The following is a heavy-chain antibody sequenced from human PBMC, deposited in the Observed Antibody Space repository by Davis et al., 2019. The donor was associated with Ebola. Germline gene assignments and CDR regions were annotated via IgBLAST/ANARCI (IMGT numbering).Heavy chain of an antibody. CDR3: ASEDYGGNPFVY. Sequence: PSETLSLTCTVSGGSISSYYWSWIRQPPGKGLEWIGYIYYSGSTNYNPSLKSRVTISLDTSKSQFSLKLNSVTAADTAVYYCASEDYGGNPFVYWGQGTLVTVSS. CDR2: IYYSGST. J-gene: IGHJ4*02. D-gene: IGHD4-23*01. V-gene: IGHV4-59*01. CDR1: GGSISSYY.